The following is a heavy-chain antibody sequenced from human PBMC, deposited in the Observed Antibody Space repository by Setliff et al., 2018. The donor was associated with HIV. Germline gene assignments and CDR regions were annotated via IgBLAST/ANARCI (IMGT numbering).Heavy chain of an antibody. CDR3: ATQGLTVPIPGGYFQH. D-gene: IGHD2-21*02. CDR2: IYRSGST. V-gene: IGHV4-38-2*01. CDR1: AYSITSGYY. J-gene: IGHJ1*01. Sequence: SQTLSLPCVLSAYSITSGYYWGWIRQPPGKRLEWIGRIYRSGSTYDNPSLKSRVTISFETSKNQCSLMLTSVTAADTAVYYGATQGLTVPIPGGYFQHWGPGILVTVSS.